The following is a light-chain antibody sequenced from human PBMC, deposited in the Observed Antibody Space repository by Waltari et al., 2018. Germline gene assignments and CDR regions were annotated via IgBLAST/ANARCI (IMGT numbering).Light chain of an antibody. CDR3: MQPLEPPPT. J-gene: IGKJ1*01. V-gene: IGKV2-28*01. CDR2: MVS. Sequence: EIVMTQSPLSLSVTPGEPASISCRSSQSLLYSNGYNYLDWYLQKPGQSPQLLIYMVSNRASGVPDRLSGSGSGTYFTRKISRVEAEDVVIYYCMQPLEPPPTFGQGTKVEIK. CDR1: QSLLYSNGYNY.